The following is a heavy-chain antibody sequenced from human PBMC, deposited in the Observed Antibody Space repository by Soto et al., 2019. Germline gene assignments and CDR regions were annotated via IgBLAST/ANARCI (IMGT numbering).Heavy chain of an antibody. Sequence: GGSLRLSCAASGFTFSSCAMSWVRQAPGKGLEWVSAISGSGGSTYYADSVKGRFTISRDNSKNTLYLQMNSLRAEDTAVYYCATRLRYFDWLFHNQLNYFDYWGQGTLVTVSS. CDR1: GFTFSSCA. V-gene: IGHV3-23*01. CDR3: ATRLRYFDWLFHNQLNYFDY. D-gene: IGHD3-9*01. J-gene: IGHJ4*02. CDR2: ISGSGGST.